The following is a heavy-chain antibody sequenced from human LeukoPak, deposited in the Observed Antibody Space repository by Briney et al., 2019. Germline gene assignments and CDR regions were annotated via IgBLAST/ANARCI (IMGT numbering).Heavy chain of an antibody. V-gene: IGHV3-21*01. Sequence: GGSLRLSCAASGFTFSSYTMNWVRQAPGKGLEWVSSISNSGTYINYAASVKGRFTISRDNARNSLYLQMNSLRAEDTAVYYCARDRLTSTAVTATADYWGQGTLVTVSS. CDR1: GFTFSSYT. CDR3: ARDRLTSTAVTATADY. CDR2: ISNSGTYI. D-gene: IGHD2-21*02. J-gene: IGHJ4*02.